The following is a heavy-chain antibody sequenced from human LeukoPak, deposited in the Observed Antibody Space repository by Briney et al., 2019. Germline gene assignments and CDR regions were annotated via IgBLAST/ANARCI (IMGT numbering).Heavy chain of an antibody. D-gene: IGHD2-21*02. CDR1: GYTFTSYD. J-gene: IGHJ4*02. V-gene: IGHV1-8*01. CDR2: MNPNSGNT. Sequence: GASVKVSCKASGYTFTSYDINWVRQATGQGLEWMGWMNPNSGNTGYAQKFQGRVTMTRNTSISTAYMELSSLRSEDTAVYYCARSSVVTAMVHLEYWGQGTLVTVSS. CDR3: ARSSVVTAMVHLEY.